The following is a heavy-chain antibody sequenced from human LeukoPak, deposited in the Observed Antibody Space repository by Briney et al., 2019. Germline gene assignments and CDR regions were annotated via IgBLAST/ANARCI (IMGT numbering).Heavy chain of an antibody. CDR1: GGSFSGYY. CDR2: INHSGST. Sequence: SETLSLTCAVYGGSFSGYYWSWIRQPPGKGLEWIGEINHSGSTNYNPSLKSRVTISGDTSKNQFSLKLSSVTAADTAVYYCAGSTGPFDYWGQGTLVTVSS. V-gene: IGHV4-34*01. J-gene: IGHJ4*02. CDR3: AGSTGPFDY.